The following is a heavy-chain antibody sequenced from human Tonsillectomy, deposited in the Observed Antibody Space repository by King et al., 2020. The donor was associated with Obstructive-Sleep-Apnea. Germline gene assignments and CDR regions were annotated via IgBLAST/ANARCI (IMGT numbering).Heavy chain of an antibody. V-gene: IGHV3-23*04. CDR1: GFTFSSYA. J-gene: IGHJ6*02. D-gene: IGHD6-13*01. CDR3: AKDQQQQLVWYYYYGMDV. CDR2: MSGSGGST. Sequence: VQLVESGGGLVQPGGSLRLSCAASGFTFSSYAMSWVRQAPGKGLEWVSAMSGSGGSTYYADSVKGRFTNSRDNSKNTLYLQMNSLRAEDTAVYYCAKDQQQQLVWYYYYGMDVWGQGTTVTVSS.